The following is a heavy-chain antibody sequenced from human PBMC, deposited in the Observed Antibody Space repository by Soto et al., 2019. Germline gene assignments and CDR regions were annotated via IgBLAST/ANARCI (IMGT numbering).Heavy chain of an antibody. D-gene: IGHD3-10*01. J-gene: IGHJ6*02. CDR2: ISAYNGNT. V-gene: IGHV1-18*01. CDR1: GYTFTSYG. CDR3: ARERITMVRGVIRRAYYYYGMDV. Sequence: ASVKVSCKASGYTFTSYGISWVRQAPGQGLEWMGWISAYNGNTNYPQKLQGRVTMTTDTSTSTAYMELRSLRSDDTAVYYCARERITMVRGVIRRAYYYYGMDVWGQGTTVTVS.